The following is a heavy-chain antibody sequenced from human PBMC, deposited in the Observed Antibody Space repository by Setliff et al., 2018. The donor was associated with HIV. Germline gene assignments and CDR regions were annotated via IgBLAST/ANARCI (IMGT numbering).Heavy chain of an antibody. CDR1: GDSIRSGSYY. D-gene: IGHD6-19*01. CDR3: AREVFSGWRIFDI. V-gene: IGHV4-61*02. CDR2: MYTSGGT. Sequence: PSETLSLTCTVSGDSIRSGSYYWSWIRQPAGKGLEWIGRMYTSGGTNYNPSLKSRVTIAVDRSKNQFSLKLSSATAADTAVYYCAREVFSGWRIFDIWGHGTMVTVSS. J-gene: IGHJ3*02.